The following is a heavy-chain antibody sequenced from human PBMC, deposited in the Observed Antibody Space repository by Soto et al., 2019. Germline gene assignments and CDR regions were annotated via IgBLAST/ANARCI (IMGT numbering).Heavy chain of an antibody. V-gene: IGHV3-30-3*01. D-gene: IGHD2-15*01. J-gene: IGHJ4*02. CDR3: AREGEDCSGGSCTYFAY. CDR1: GFTFTNYA. CDR2: VSYDGAHK. Sequence: QVQLVESGGGVVQPGRSLRLSCAASGFTFTNYAMYWVRQAPGKGLVWMGYVSYDGAHKFYADSVKGRFTISRDNSKNTLFLQMNSLRAEDTAVYYCAREGEDCSGGSCTYFAYWGQGTLVTVSS.